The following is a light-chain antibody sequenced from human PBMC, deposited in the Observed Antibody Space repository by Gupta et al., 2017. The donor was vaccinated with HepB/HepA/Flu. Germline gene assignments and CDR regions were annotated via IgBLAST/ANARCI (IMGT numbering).Light chain of an antibody. CDR3: QSADSSGTVYV. Sequence: SPELTQPPSGSVSPGQTARITCSGGVLPNQYAYWYQQKPGQAAVFIVYKETERPRGTPERFSGSSSGATVTLTISGVQAEDEADDYCQSADSSGTVYVFGTGTKVSIL. V-gene: IGLV3-25*03. J-gene: IGLJ1*01. CDR1: VLPNQY. CDR2: KET.